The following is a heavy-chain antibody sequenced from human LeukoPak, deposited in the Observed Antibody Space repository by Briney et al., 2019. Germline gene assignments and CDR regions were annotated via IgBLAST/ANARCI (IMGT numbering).Heavy chain of an antibody. V-gene: IGHV3-43*01. Sequence: GGSLRLSCAASGFTFDDYTMHWVRQAPGKGLEWVSLISWDGGSTYYADSVKGRFTISRDNSKNSLYLQMNSLRTEGTALYYCAKQGGGATGFDYWGQGTLVTVSS. J-gene: IGHJ4*02. D-gene: IGHD3-16*01. CDR2: ISWDGGST. CDR3: AKQGGGATGFDY. CDR1: GFTFDDYT.